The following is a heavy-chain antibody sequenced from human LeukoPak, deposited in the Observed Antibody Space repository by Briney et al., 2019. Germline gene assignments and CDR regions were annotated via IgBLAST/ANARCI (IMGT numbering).Heavy chain of an antibody. Sequence: AASVKVSCKTSGYTLTDYYIHWVRQSPGQGLEWMGWINPDSGYTNYAQKFQGRVTMTRDTSINTAYMELSRLTSDDTAVYYCATDPRTTVFGTFRYYYMDVWGEGTTVAVSS. CDR1: GYTLTDYY. D-gene: IGHD3-3*01. V-gene: IGHV1-2*02. CDR2: INPDSGYT. CDR3: ATDPRTTVFGTFRYYYMDV. J-gene: IGHJ6*03.